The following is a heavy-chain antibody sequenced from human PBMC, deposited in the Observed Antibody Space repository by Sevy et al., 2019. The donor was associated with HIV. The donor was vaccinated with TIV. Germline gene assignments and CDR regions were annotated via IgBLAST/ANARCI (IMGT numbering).Heavy chain of an antibody. CDR3: ARGGTFWSGYSAFVYYYYMDV. Sequence: GGSLRLSCAASGFTFSDYYMSWIRQAPGKGLEWVSYISSSGSTIYYADSVKGRFTISRDNAKNSLYLQMNSLRAEDTVVYYCARGGTFWSGYSAFVYYYYMDVWGKGTTVTVSS. J-gene: IGHJ6*03. CDR2: ISSSGSTI. CDR1: GFTFSDYY. D-gene: IGHD3-3*01. V-gene: IGHV3-11*01.